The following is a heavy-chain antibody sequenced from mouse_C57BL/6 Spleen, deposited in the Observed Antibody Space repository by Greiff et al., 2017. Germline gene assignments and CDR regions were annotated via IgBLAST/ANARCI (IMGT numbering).Heavy chain of an antibody. Sequence: VQLQQSGPELVKPGASVKISCKASGYTFTDYYMNWVKQSHGKSLEWIGDINPNNGGTSYNQKFKGKATLTVDKSSSTAYMKLRSLTSEDSAVYYCARLHYDYDGYAMDYWGQGTSVTVSS. CDR1: GYTFTDYY. CDR2: INPNNGGT. CDR3: ARLHYDYDGYAMDY. D-gene: IGHD2-4*01. J-gene: IGHJ4*01. V-gene: IGHV1-26*01.